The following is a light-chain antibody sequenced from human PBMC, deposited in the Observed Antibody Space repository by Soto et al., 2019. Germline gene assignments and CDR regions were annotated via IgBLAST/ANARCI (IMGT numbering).Light chain of an antibody. CDR1: SSDVGRYTY. J-gene: IGLJ1*01. CDR3: TSYKSASTPYV. Sequence: QSVLTQPASVSGSPGQSITISCAGTSSDVGRYTYVSWYQQHPGKAPKLIIYDVYNRPSGVSTRFSGSKSGNTASLTISGLQAEDEADYYCTSYKSASTPYVFGGGTKLTVL. CDR2: DVY. V-gene: IGLV2-14*01.